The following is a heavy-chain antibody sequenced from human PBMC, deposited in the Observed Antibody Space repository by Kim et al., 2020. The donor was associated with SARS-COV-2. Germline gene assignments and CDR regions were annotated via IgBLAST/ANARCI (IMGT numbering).Heavy chain of an antibody. CDR3: ASQEDRYCSSTSCYEYYYYGMDV. V-gene: IGHV3-48*04. J-gene: IGHJ6*02. Sequence: GGSLRLSCAASGFTFSSYSMNWVRQAPGKGLEWVSYISSSSSTIYYADSVKGRFTISRDNAKNSLYLQMNSLRAEDTAVYYCASQEDRYCSSTSCYEYYYYGMDVWDRGTTVTVSS. CDR2: ISSSSSTI. CDR1: GFTFSSYS. D-gene: IGHD2-2*01.